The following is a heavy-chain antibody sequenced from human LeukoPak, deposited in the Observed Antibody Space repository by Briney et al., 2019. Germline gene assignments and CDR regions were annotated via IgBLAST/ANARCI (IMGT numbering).Heavy chain of an antibody. CDR2: ISHDESYK. CDR1: GFTFNTYP. Sequence: GRSLRLSCSASGFTFNTYPMHWVRQSPGKGLEWVAVISHDESYKFYAESVKGRFTISRDNSNNTLYLQMNTLRPEDTSVYYCARDRLFYFHSPDYRAGYFYAMDVWGQGTTVTVSS. V-gene: IGHV3-30-3*01. D-gene: IGHD3-22*01. J-gene: IGHJ6*02. CDR3: ARDRLFYFHSPDYRAGYFYAMDV.